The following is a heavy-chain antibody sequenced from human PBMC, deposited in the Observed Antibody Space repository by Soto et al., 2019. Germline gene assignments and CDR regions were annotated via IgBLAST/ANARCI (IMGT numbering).Heavy chain of an antibody. V-gene: IGHV4-30-2*01. CDR2: IYHSGST. Sequence: SETRSLTCTVSGGSISSGVYFWTWLRQPRGKGLDWIGNIYHSGSTNYNPSLQSRVSLSVETSKNQFSLNLTSVTAADTAVYYCARANWKRFDPWGQGTPVTVS. J-gene: IGHJ5*02. D-gene: IGHD1-1*01. CDR3: ARANWKRFDP. CDR1: GGSISSGVYF.